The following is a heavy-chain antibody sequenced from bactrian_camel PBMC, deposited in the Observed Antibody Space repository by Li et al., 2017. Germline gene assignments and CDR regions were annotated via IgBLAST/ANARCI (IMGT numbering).Heavy chain of an antibody. CDR2: RYIGGRGT. J-gene: IGHJ4*01. CDR1: QATNV. D-gene: IGHD1*01. Sequence: DVQLVESGGGSVQAGGSLRLSCEASQATNVMAWFRQAPGKEREGVAARYIGGRGTYYSDSVKGRFTISGDNAKNTVYLQLDSLKPEDTAMYYCSRDDGRTRGQGTQVTVS. V-gene: IGHV3S40*01.